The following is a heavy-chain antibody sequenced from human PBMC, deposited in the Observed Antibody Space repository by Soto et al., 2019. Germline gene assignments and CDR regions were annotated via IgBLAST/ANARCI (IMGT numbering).Heavy chain of an antibody. CDR3: ARVEVGKFGAY. CDR2: IHHSGDD. J-gene: IGHJ4*02. V-gene: IGHV4-4*01. CDR1: GGSVTSDSW. Sequence: LSLTCGVSGGSVTSDSWWSWVRQPPGKGLEWIGEIHHSGDDNYNPSLKSRVTLSLDKSKNQFSLELTSVTAADTAVYFCARVEVGKFGAYWGQGTPVTVSS. D-gene: IGHD3-10*01.